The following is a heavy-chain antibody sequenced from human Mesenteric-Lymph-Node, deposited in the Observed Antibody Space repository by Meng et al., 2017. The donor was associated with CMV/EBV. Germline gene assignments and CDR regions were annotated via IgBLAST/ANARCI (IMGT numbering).Heavy chain of an antibody. D-gene: IGHD3-22*01. CDR3: AKDTYYDSSGYRLYYFDY. Sequence: GESLKISCAASGFTFSSYGMHWVRQAPGKGLEWVAFIRYDGSNKYYADSVKGRFTISRDNSKNTLYLQMNSLRAEDTAVYYCAKDTYYDSSGYRLYYFDYWGQGTLVTVSS. V-gene: IGHV3-30*02. J-gene: IGHJ4*02. CDR2: IRYDGSNK. CDR1: GFTFSSYG.